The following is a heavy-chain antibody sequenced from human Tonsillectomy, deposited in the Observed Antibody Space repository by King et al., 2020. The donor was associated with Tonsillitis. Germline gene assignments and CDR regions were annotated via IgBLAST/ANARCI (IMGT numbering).Heavy chain of an antibody. Sequence: QLVQSGAEMKKPGASVKISCKPSGYTFRNYGLGWVRQAPGQGLEWMGWISPYDGKTKYVQKVQGRVIMTTDTSTSTAYMELRSLRSDDTAVYYCARDRSNSDSSGYRYWGQGTLVTVSA. CDR3: ARDRSNSDSSGYRY. D-gene: IGHD3-22*01. CDR2: ISPYDGKT. J-gene: IGHJ4*02. V-gene: IGHV1-18*01. CDR1: GYTFRNYG.